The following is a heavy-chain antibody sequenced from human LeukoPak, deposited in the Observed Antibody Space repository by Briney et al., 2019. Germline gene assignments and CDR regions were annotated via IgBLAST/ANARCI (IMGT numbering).Heavy chain of an antibody. D-gene: IGHD4-17*01. CDR2: IYYSGST. J-gene: IGHJ5*02. CDR3: ARLGYGDFNWFDP. Sequence: SETLSLTCTVSGGSISSYYWSWIRQPPGKGLEWIGYIYYSGSTNYNPSLKSRVTISVDTSKNQFSLKLSSVTAADTAVYYCARLGYGDFNWFDPWGQGTLVTVSS. CDR1: GGSISSYY. V-gene: IGHV4-59*08.